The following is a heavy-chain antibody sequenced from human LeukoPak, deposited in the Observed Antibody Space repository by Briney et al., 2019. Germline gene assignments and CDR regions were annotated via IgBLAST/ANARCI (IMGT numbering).Heavy chain of an antibody. D-gene: IGHD3-16*02. CDR3: ARDGHDYVWGSYRPKPILFDY. V-gene: IGHV3-30*04. Sequence: GGSLRLSCAVSGFTFSSYAMHWVRQAPGKGLEWVAVISYDGSNKYYADSVKGRFTISRDNSKNTLYLQMNSLRAEDTAVYYCARDGHDYVWGSYRPKPILFDYWGQGTLVTVSS. J-gene: IGHJ4*02. CDR1: GFTFSSYA. CDR2: ISYDGSNK.